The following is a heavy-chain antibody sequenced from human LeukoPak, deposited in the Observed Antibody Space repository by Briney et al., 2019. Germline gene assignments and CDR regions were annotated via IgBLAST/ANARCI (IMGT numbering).Heavy chain of an antibody. D-gene: IGHD1-26*01. CDR2: VSYDGSND. J-gene: IGHJ4*02. CDR3: AKDYIEGTNWAPIDY. CDR1: GFTFSSYG. Sequence: HPGRSLRLSCVASGFTFSSYGMPWVRQAPGKGLEWVALVSYDGSNDYYADSVKGRFTISRDNSKNTLYLQMNSLRAEDTAVYYCAKDYIEGTNWAPIDYWGQGTLVSVSS. V-gene: IGHV3-30*18.